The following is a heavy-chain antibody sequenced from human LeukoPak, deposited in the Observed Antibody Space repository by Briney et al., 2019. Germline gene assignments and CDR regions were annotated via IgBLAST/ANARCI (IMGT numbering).Heavy chain of an antibody. V-gene: IGHV4-59*01. CDR3: ARDSPAISFDY. D-gene: IGHD3-9*01. CDR2: IYYSGST. J-gene: IGHJ4*02. Sequence: KPSETLSLTCTVSGGSISSYYWSWIRQPPGKGLEWIGYIYYSGSTNYNPSLKSRVTILVDTSKNQFSLKLSSVTAADTAVYYCARDSPAISFDYWGQGTLVTVSS. CDR1: GGSISSYY.